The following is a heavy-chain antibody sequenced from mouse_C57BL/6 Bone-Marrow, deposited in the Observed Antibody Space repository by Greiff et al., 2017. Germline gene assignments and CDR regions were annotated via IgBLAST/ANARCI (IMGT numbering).Heavy chain of an antibody. D-gene: IGHD1-1*01. CDR2: IDPSDSYT. CDR3: ARGGYYGSSYDWYFDV. Sequence: VKLQESGAELVKPGASVKLSCKASGYTFTSYWMQWVKQRPGQGLEWIGEIDPSDSYTNYNQKFKGKATLTVDTSSSTAYMQLSSLTSEDSAVYYCARGGYYGSSYDWYFDVWGTGTTVTVSS. V-gene: IGHV1-50*01. J-gene: IGHJ1*03. CDR1: GYTFTSYW.